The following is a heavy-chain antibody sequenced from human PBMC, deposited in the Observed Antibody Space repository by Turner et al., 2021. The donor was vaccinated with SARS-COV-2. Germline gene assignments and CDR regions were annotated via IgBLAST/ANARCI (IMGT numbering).Heavy chain of an antibody. CDR1: GFSFSSYS. J-gene: IGHJ4*01. CDR2: INNSSSYI. V-gene: IGHV3-21*01. D-gene: IGHD4-4*01. Sequence: EVQLVESGGGSLMPGGSLRLTCAASGFSFSSYSMNWLRQPPGKGLEWVSSINNSSSYIYYAYSMKRRFTIADKYTKKSLYLQMIVLGAEDAAVYYCARAETDNSNYDFDFWGQGTLVTVSS. CDR3: ARAETDNSNYDFDF.